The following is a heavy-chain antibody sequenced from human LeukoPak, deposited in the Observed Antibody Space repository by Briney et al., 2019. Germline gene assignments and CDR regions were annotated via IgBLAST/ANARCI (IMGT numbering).Heavy chain of an antibody. V-gene: IGHV4-34*01. Sequence: SETLSLTCAVYGGSFSGYYWSWIRQPPGKGLEWIGEINHSRSTNYNPSLKSRVTISVDTSKNQFSLKLSSVTAADTAVYYCASRWSGYFTHYYYGMDVWGQGTTVTVSS. CDR3: ASRWSGYFTHYYYGMDV. CDR1: GGSFSGYY. D-gene: IGHD3-3*01. CDR2: INHSRST. J-gene: IGHJ6*02.